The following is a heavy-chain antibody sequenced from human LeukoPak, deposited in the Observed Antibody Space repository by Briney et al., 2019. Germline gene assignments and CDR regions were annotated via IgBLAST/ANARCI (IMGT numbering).Heavy chain of an antibody. V-gene: IGHV3-33*08. CDR3: ARGYCSSTSCSDAFDI. CDR1: GFTFSSYG. Sequence: PGGSLRLSCAASGFTFSSYGMHWVRQAPGKGLEWVAVIWYGGSNKYYADSVKGRFTISRDNSKNTLYLQMNSLRAEDTAVYYCARGYCSSTSCSDAFDIWGQGTMVTVSS. J-gene: IGHJ3*02. CDR2: IWYGGSNK. D-gene: IGHD2-2*01.